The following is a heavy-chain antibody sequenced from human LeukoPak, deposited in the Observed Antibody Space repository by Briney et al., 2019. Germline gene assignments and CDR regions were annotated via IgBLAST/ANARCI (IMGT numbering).Heavy chain of an antibody. CDR3: ARGQYYKILTGSFPY. Sequence: ASVKVSCKASGYIFTDYYLHWVRQAPGQGLESLGWINPDSGDTNFAQGFQGRVSMTRDTSISTAYLELSRLTSDDTAYYYCARGQYYKILTGSFPYWGQGTLVTVSS. V-gene: IGHV1-2*02. D-gene: IGHD3-9*01. CDR1: GYIFTDYY. J-gene: IGHJ4*02. CDR2: INPDSGDT.